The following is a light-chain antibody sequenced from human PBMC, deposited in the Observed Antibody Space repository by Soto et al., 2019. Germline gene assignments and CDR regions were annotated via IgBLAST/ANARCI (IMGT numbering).Light chain of an antibody. CDR1: SSDVGGYNY. Sequence: QSVLTQPASESGTPGQSITISCTGTSSDVGGYNYVSWYQQHPGKAPKLMSYEVSNRPSGVSNRFSGSKSGNTASLTISGLQAEDEADYYCSSYTSSSTYVFGTGTKVTVL. J-gene: IGLJ1*01. V-gene: IGLV2-14*01. CDR2: EVS. CDR3: SSYTSSSTYV.